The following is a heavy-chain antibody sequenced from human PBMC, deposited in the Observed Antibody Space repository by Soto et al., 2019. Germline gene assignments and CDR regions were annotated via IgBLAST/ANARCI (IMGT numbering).Heavy chain of an antibody. J-gene: IGHJ5*02. V-gene: IGHV4-59*01. D-gene: IGHD1-26*01. CDR1: GGSISSYY. CDR3: ASAPLVGSYGGWFDP. CDR2: IYYSGST. Sequence: SEILSLTCTVSGGSISSYYWSWIRQPPGKGLEWIGYIYYSGSTNYNPSLKSRVTVSVDTSKNQFSLKLSSVTAADTAVYYCASAPLVGSYGGWFDPWGQGTLVTVSS.